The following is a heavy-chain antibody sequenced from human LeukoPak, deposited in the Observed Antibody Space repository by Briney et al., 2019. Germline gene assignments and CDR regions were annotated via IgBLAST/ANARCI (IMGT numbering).Heavy chain of an antibody. CDR3: ATYEQTTVTTEF. Sequence: PGGSLRLSCEGSELTFSGYYMKWVRQAPGKGLQWVSVIGSDSTHIHYADSVRGRFTISRDNSRKTLYLQMNSLRVEDTAVYYCATYEQTTVTTEFWGQGTLVSVSS. D-gene: IGHD4-17*01. J-gene: IGHJ4*02. CDR2: IGSDSTHI. CDR1: ELTFSGYY. V-gene: IGHV3-23*01.